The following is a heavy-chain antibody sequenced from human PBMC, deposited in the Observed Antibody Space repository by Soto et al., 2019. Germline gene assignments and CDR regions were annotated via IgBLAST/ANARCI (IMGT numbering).Heavy chain of an antibody. CDR3: ARRHGYTFDY. CDR1: GGSISNYY. Sequence: QVQLQESGPGLVKPSETLSLTCTVSGGSISNYYWSWIRQPPGKGLEWIGYIYYSRSTNYNPSLKSRVTISVDTSKDQFSLKLSSVTAADTAVYYCARRHGYTFDYWGQGTLVIVSS. D-gene: IGHD3-16*02. J-gene: IGHJ4*02. CDR2: IYYSRST. V-gene: IGHV4-59*08.